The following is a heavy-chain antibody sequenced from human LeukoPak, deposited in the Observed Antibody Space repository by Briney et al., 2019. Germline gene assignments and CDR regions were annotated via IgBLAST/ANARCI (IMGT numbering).Heavy chain of an antibody. CDR2: INPNSGGT. Sequence: ASVKVSCKASGYTFTGYYMHWVRRAPGQGLEWTGWINPNSGGTNYAQKFQGRVTMTRDTSISTAYMELSRLRSDDTAVYYCAREDGTTIFGVVINYYYYGMDVWGQGTTVTVSS. CDR1: GYTFTGYY. CDR3: AREDGTTIFGVVINYYYYGMDV. J-gene: IGHJ6*02. V-gene: IGHV1-2*02. D-gene: IGHD3-3*01.